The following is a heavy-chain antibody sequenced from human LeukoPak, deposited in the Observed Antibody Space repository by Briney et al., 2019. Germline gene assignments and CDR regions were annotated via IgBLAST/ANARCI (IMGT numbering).Heavy chain of an antibody. CDR3: AKDKSGSYLHYYYGMDV. V-gene: IGHV3-43*01. D-gene: IGHD1-26*01. CDR1: GFTFDDYT. CDR2: ISWDGGST. J-gene: IGHJ6*02. Sequence: PGGSLRLSCAASGFTFDDYTMHWVRQAPGKGLEWVSLISWDGGSTYYADSVKGRFTISRDNSKNSLYLQMNSLRTEDTALYYCAKDKSGSYLHYYYGMDVWGQGTTVTVSS.